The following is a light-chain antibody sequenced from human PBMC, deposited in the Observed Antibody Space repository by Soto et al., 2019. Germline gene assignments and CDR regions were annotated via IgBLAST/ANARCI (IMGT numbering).Light chain of an antibody. CDR3: QPYNNWPLT. CDR2: DAS. Sequence: EVVLTQSPATLSLSPGERVTLSCRASQSVRKYLGWYQQKPGQAPRLLIYDASNRATDIPPRFSGSRSGAEFTLTINSLQSEDFAVYYCQPYNNWPLTFGGGTKVDIK. V-gene: IGKV3-11*01. J-gene: IGKJ4*01. CDR1: QSVRKY.